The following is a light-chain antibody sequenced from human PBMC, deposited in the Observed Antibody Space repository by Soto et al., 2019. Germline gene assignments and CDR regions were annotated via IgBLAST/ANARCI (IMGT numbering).Light chain of an antibody. V-gene: IGKV3-15*01. CDR1: QSVSSN. Sequence: DIVLTQSPATLSASPGKRATLSCRASQSVSSNLAWYQQKPGQAPRLLIYDTSTRATDIPARFSGSGSGTEFTLTLSSRQSEDFAVYYCQHYNIWPHMLAFGGGTKVEI. CDR3: QHYNIWPHMLA. CDR2: DTS. J-gene: IGKJ4*01.